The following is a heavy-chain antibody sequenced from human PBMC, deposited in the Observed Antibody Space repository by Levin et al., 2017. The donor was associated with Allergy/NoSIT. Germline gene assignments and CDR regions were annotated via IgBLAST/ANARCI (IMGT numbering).Heavy chain of an antibody. CDR1: GGSFSGYY. V-gene: IGHV4-34*01. J-gene: IGHJ3*02. D-gene: IGHD2-2*01. Sequence: NTSETLSLTCAVYGGSFSGYYWSWIRQPPGKGLEWIGEINHSGSTNYNPSLKSRVTISVDTSKNQFSLKLSSVTAADTAVYYCARGLSGWYQLLRGYAFDIWGQGTMVTVSS. CDR2: INHSGST. CDR3: ARGLSGWYQLLRGYAFDI.